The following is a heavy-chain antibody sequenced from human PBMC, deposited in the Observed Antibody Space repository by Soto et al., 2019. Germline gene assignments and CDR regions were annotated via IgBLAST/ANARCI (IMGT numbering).Heavy chain of an antibody. CDR1: GFTFSRYG. CDR2: ISWDGLAQ. J-gene: IGHJ4*02. V-gene: IGHV3-30*18. Sequence: VQLVESGGGVVQPGRSLRLLCEASGFTFSRYGMHWVRQAPGMGLEWVAVISWDGLAQYFGDSVKGRFTISRDNSQNTLYLQMNSLRTEDTAIYYRAKETIQVGGPNYFDYWGQGVLVTVSS. CDR3: AKETIQVGGPNYFDY. D-gene: IGHD1-1*01.